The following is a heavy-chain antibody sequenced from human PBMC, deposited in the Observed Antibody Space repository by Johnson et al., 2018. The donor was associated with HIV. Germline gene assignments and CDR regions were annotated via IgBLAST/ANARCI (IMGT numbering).Heavy chain of an antibody. D-gene: IGHD1-26*01. CDR1: GFTFDDYA. Sequence: EVQLVESGGGLVQPGRSLRLSCAASGFTFDDYAMHWVRQAPGQGLEWVSGISWNSGSIGYADSVKGRFTISRDNAKNMLYLQMNCLRAEDTALYYCARVRAEGWERGAFDIWGQGTMVTVSS. CDR2: ISWNSGSI. CDR3: ARVRAEGWERGAFDI. V-gene: IGHV3-9*01. J-gene: IGHJ3*02.